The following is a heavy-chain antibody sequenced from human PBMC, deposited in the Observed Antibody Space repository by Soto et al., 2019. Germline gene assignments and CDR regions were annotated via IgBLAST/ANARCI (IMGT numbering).Heavy chain of an antibody. CDR3: ARDFKTSSAGYYYYGMDV. V-gene: IGHV3-30-3*01. CDR1: GFTFRSYA. J-gene: IGHJ6*02. CDR2: ISHDGNKK. Sequence: GSLRLSCTASGFTFRSYAMHWVRQPPGKGLEWVTTISHDGNKKYYADSVKGRFTVSRDNPSNTVYLQLSAARAEDTALYYCARDFKTSSAGYYYYGMDVWGQGTTVTVSS. D-gene: IGHD3-10*01.